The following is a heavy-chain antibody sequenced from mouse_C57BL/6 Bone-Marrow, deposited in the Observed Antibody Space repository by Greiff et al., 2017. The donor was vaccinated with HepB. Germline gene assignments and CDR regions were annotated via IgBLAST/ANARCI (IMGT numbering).Heavy chain of an antibody. Sequence: VQLQQPGAELVKPGASVKLSCKASGYTFTSYWMQWVKQMPGQGLEWIGEIDPSDSYTNYNQKFKGKATLTVDTYSSTAYMQLSSLTSADSAVYYCARSGGFYYYGSTQFAYWGEGTLVTVSA. V-gene: IGHV1-50*01. D-gene: IGHD1-1*01. CDR3: ARSGGFYYYGSTQFAY. CDR1: GYTFTSYW. CDR2: IDPSDSYT. J-gene: IGHJ3*01.